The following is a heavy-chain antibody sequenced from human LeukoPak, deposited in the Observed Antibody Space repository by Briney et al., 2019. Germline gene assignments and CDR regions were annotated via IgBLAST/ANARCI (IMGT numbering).Heavy chain of an antibody. J-gene: IGHJ4*02. Sequence: PGGSLRLSCAASGFTFSSYAMHWVRQAPGKGLEWVAVISYDGSNKYYADSVKGRFTISRDNSKNTLYLQMNSLRAEDTAVYYCARDWEWELLGGPFDYWGQGTLVTVSS. CDR2: ISYDGSNK. CDR3: ARDWEWELLGGPFDY. D-gene: IGHD1-26*01. CDR1: GFTFSSYA. V-gene: IGHV3-30-3*01.